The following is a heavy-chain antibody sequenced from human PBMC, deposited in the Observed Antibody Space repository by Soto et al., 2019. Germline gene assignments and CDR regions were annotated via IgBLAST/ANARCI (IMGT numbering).Heavy chain of an antibody. CDR2: IYHSGIA. Sequence: PSETLSLTCAVSGDSLTTNKWWSWVRQSPGKGLEWIGEIYHSGIANFNPSLKSRVTMSVDTSKNQFSLILSSVTAADTAIYYCARDVAVPGESDRFDYWGQGTLVTVSS. CDR1: GDSLTTNKW. D-gene: IGHD6-19*01. CDR3: ARDVAVPGESDRFDY. V-gene: IGHV4-4*02. J-gene: IGHJ4*02.